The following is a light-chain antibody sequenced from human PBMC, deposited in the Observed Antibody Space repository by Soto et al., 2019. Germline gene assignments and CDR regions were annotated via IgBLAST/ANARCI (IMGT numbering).Light chain of an antibody. J-gene: IGKJ4*01. Sequence: EIVMTQSPASLSVSPGERATLSCRASQSVSSKLAWYQQRPGQAPRLLIYSASTRATGIPARFSGSGSGTDFTLTISSLESEDFAVYYCHQRRQWPLTFGGGTKVDIK. V-gene: IGKV3-15*01. CDR3: HQRRQWPLT. CDR1: QSVSSK. CDR2: SAS.